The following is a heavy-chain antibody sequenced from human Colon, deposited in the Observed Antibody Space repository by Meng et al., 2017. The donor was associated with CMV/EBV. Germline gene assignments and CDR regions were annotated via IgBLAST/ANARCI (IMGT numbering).Heavy chain of an antibody. Sequence: GESLKISCTASGFMFRTSGMHWVRQSPGRGLEWVANIWSDESNGDYAESVKGRFRISRDNSKNTVYLQMNSLRAEDTAVYYCARDVGLVVPAGVFNWFDPWGQGTLVTVSS. CDR2: IWSDESNG. CDR1: GFMFRTSG. CDR3: ARDVGLVVPAGVFNWFDP. V-gene: IGHV3-30*02. J-gene: IGHJ5*02. D-gene: IGHD2-2*01.